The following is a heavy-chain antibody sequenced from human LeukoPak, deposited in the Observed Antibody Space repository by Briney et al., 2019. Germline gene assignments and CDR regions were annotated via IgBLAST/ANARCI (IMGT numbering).Heavy chain of an antibody. CDR1: GYTFTGYY. V-gene: IGHV1-2*02. J-gene: IGHJ4*02. D-gene: IGHD2-15*01. Sequence: ASVKVSCKASGYTFTGYYMHWVRQAPGQGLEGMGWINPNIGGTNYVRKFQGKVTMTRDTSISTAYMELSRLRSDDPAVYYCARDTPDEVVAATHGSNYWGQGPLVTVSS. CDR3: ARDTPDEVVAATHGSNY. CDR2: INPNIGGT.